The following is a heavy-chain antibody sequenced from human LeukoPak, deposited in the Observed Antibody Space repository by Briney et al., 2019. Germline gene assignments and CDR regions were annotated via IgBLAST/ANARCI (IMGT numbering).Heavy chain of an antibody. CDR2: ISSSSSYI. CDR1: GFTFNSYS. V-gene: IGHV3-21*01. Sequence: GGSLRLSCAASGFTFNSYSINWVRQAPGKGLEWVSSISSSSSYIYYADSVKGRFTISRDNAKNSLHLQMNSLRAEDTAVYYCAKNYYDSSGLFDCWGQGTLVIVSS. CDR3: AKNYYDSSGLFDC. J-gene: IGHJ4*02. D-gene: IGHD3-22*01.